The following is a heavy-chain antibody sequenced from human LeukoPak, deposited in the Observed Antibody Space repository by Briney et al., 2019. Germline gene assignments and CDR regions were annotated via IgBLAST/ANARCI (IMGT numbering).Heavy chain of an antibody. CDR1: GFPFSDFS. V-gene: IGHV3-23*01. J-gene: IGHJ4*02. CDR2: TNSGGTST. Sequence: QPGGSLRLSCATSGFPFSDFSMSWVRQAPGKGLEWISTTNSGGTSTYYAESVKGRFTISRDNSKNTLYLQMSSLRVKDTAVYYCAKQSYARSLGEGGPGTLVSVSS. CDR3: AKQSYARSLGE. D-gene: IGHD2-8*01.